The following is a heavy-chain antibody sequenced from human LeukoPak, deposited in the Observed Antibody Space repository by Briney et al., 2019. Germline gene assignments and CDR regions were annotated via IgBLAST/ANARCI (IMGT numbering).Heavy chain of an antibody. CDR3: ARVWDVVVVVAATPDY. D-gene: IGHD2-15*01. Sequence: GGSLRLSCAASGFTLSSHRMDWVRQAPGKGLEWVSSISSSSSYIYYADSVKGRFTISRDNAKNSLYLQMNSLRAEDTAVYYCARVWDVVVVVAATPDYWGQGTLVTVS. CDR1: GFTLSSHR. CDR2: ISSSSSYI. V-gene: IGHV3-21*01. J-gene: IGHJ4*02.